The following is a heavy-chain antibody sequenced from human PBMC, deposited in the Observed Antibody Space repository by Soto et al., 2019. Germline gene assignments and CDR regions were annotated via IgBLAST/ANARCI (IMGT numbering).Heavy chain of an antibody. Sequence: QVQLVQSGAEVKKPGASVKVSCKASGYTFTSYDINWVRQATGQGLEWMGWMNPNSGNTGYAHKFQGRVTITMNTATGTAYMELSSQRTEDTAVDDCASEKDSYGMDVWGQGTTVTVSS. V-gene: IGHV1-8*02. J-gene: IGHJ6*02. CDR1: GYTFTSYD. CDR3: ASEKDSYGMDV. CDR2: MNPNSGNT.